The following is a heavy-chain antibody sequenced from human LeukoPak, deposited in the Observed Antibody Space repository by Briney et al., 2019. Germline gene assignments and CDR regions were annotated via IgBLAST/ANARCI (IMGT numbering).Heavy chain of an antibody. CDR2: FDPEDGET. D-gene: IGHD3-10*01. CDR1: GYTLTELS. Sequence: ASVKVSCKVSGYTLTELSMHWVRQAPGKGLEWMGGFDPEDGETIYAQKFQGRVTMTEDTSTDTAYMELSSLRSEDTAVYYCATEYPVRGVTYDAFDIWGQGTKVTVSS. V-gene: IGHV1-24*01. J-gene: IGHJ3*02. CDR3: ATEYPVRGVTYDAFDI.